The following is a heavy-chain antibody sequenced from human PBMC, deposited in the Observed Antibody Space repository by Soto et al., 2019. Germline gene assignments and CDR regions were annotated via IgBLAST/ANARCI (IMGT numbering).Heavy chain of an antibody. V-gene: IGHV4-59*01. CDR3: ARERGSSSDFDY. J-gene: IGHJ4*02. Sequence: SETLSLTCTVSGGSISSYYWSWIRQPPGKGLEWIGYIYYSGSTNYNPSLKGRVTISVDTSKNQFSLKLSSVTAADTAVYYCARERGSSSDFDYWGQGTLVTVSS. D-gene: IGHD6-6*01. CDR2: IYYSGST. CDR1: GGSISSYY.